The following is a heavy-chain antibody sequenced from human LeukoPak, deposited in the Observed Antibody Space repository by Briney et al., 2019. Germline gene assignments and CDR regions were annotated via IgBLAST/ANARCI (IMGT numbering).Heavy chain of an antibody. CDR1: GGSISSFY. CDR2: IYYSGST. Sequence: SETLSLTCTVSGGSISSFYWSWIRQPPGKGLEWIGSIYYSGSTYYNPSLKSRVTISVDTSNNQFSLKLSSVTAADTALYYCAGRGSNSGTFDIWGPGTFVTVSS. V-gene: IGHV4-59*05. D-gene: IGHD4-23*01. J-gene: IGHJ3*02. CDR3: AGRGSNSGTFDI.